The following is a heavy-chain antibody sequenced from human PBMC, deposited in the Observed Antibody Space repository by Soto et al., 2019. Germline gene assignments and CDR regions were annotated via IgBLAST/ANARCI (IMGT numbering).Heavy chain of an antibody. V-gene: IGHV3-23*01. CDR3: AKGLTQWLTRGYSFDY. Sequence: PGGSLILSCAASGFTFNIYAMSWVRQAPGKGLEWVSAITGSGATTHYADSVKGRFTIFRDNSKNTVYLQLHSLRAEDTAIYYCAKGLTQWLTRGYSFDYWGQGTLVTVSS. CDR1: GFTFNIYA. D-gene: IGHD6-19*01. J-gene: IGHJ4*02. CDR2: ITGSGATT.